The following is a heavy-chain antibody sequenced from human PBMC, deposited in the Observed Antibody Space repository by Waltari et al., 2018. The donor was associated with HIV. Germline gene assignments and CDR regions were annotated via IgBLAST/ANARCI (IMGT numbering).Heavy chain of an antibody. V-gene: IGHV4-4*02. Sequence: QVQLQESCPGLVEPSETLSLTCAVSGGSISPYNWWSWVRQPPGEGLEWIGEIYHAGSTNSNRSLKIRVTISVDKSKKQFSLEVRSVTAADTAVYYCGRVQSVGHGSSWLDPWGQGTLVTVSS. D-gene: IGHD3-3*01. J-gene: IGHJ5*02. CDR1: GGSISPYNW. CDR3: GRVQSVGHGSSWLDP. CDR2: IYHAGST.